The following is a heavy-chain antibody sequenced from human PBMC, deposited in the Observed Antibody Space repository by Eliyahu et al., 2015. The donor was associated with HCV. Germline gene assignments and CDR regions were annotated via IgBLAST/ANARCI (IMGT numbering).Heavy chain of an antibody. D-gene: IGHD6-6*01. CDR2: IYPGDSDS. Sequence: EVQLVQSGVEVKXPGXSLKISCKGSGYRFTNYWIGWVRQMPGKGLXWMGIIYPGDSDSRYSPSFEGQVTISADKSTSTAYLQWSSLRPSDTGIYYCAKLSSSSTSYYYYGLDVWGQGTTVTVSS. V-gene: IGHV5-51*01. CDR1: GYRFTNYW. CDR3: AKLSSSSTSYYYYGLDV. J-gene: IGHJ6*02.